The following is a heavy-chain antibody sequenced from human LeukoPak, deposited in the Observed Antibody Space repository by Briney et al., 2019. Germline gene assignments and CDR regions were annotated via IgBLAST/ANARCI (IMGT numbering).Heavy chain of an antibody. J-gene: IGHJ3*02. CDR2: ISYDGSNK. Sequence: PGGSLRLSCAASAFPFSSYAMHWVRQPPGKGLDWVAHISYDGSNKYYADSVKGRFTISRDNSKNTLYLQMNSLRAEDTAVYYCAKETVVVVAATPDAFDIWGQGTMVTVSS. CDR3: AKETVVVVAATPDAFDI. D-gene: IGHD2-15*01. V-gene: IGHV3-30-3*01. CDR1: AFPFSSYA.